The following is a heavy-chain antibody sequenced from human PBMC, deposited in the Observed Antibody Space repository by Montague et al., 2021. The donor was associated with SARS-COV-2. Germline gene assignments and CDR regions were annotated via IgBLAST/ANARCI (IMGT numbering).Heavy chain of an antibody. CDR2: INLSGST. J-gene: IGHJ6*03. V-gene: IGHV4-34*01. Sequence: SETLSLTCAVYGGSFSGYYWRWIRQPPGKGLEWIGVINLSGSTNYNPLLKRRVTISMHTSKNQFSLKLSSVTAADTAVYYCARGVRQLGVRYYYYYIDVWDTGTLATVS. CDR3: ARGVRQLGVRYYYYYIDV. CDR1: GGSFSGYY. D-gene: IGHD6-6*01.